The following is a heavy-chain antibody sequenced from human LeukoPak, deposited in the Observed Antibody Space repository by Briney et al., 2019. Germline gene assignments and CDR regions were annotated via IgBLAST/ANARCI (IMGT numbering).Heavy chain of an antibody. Sequence: GGSLRLSCAASGFTFSSYGMHWVRQAPGKGLEWVAVISYDGSNKYYADSVKGRFTISRDNSKNTLYLQVNSLRAEDTAVYYCAKAAPDTAYGMDVWGQGTTVTVSS. D-gene: IGHD5-18*01. J-gene: IGHJ6*02. CDR1: GFTFSSYG. V-gene: IGHV3-30*18. CDR3: AKAAPDTAYGMDV. CDR2: ISYDGSNK.